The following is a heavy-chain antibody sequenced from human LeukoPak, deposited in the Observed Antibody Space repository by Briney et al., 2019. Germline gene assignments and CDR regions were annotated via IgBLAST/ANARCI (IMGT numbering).Heavy chain of an antibody. CDR3: ARDRVRGVLNWFDP. CDR1: GFTFSDYY. Sequence: GGSLRLSCAASGFTFSDYYMSWIRQAPGKGLEGVSYISSSSSYTNYADSVKGRFTISRDNAKNSLYLQMNSLRAEDTAVYYCARDRVRGVLNWFDPWGQGTLVTVSS. D-gene: IGHD3-16*01. CDR2: ISSSSSYT. V-gene: IGHV3-11*06. J-gene: IGHJ5*02.